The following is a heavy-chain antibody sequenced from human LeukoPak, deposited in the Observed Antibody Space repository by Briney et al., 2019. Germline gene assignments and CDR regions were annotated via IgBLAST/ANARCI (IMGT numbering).Heavy chain of an antibody. CDR3: AWGRLLEKRVYDYYGMDV. CDR1: GYTFTGDD. Sequence: ASVKVSCKASGYTFTGDDMHWVRQAPGQGPEWMGWINPNSGGTNYAQKFQGRVTMTRDTSISTAYMELSRLRSDDTAVYYCAWGRLLEKRVYDYYGMDVWGQGTTVTVSS. J-gene: IGHJ6*02. V-gene: IGHV1-2*02. D-gene: IGHD1-1*01. CDR2: INPNSGGT.